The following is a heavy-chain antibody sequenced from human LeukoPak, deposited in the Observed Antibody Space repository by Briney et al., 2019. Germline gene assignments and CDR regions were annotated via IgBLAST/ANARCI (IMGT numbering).Heavy chain of an antibody. CDR2: ISYDGSNK. D-gene: IGHD1-26*01. J-gene: IGHJ4*02. CDR3: ARGVGSGSRLRAGDY. Sequence: GGSLRLSCAASGFTFSSYGMHWVRQAPGKGLEWVAVISYDGSNKYYADSVKGRFTISRGNSKNTLYLQMNSLRAEDTAVYYCARGVGSGSRLRAGDYWGQGTLVTVSS. CDR1: GFTFSSYG. V-gene: IGHV3-30*03.